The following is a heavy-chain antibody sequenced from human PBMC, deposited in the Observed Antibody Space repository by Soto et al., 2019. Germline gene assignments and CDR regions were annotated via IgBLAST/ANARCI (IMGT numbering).Heavy chain of an antibody. Sequence: GGSLRLSCAASGFTFGSYSMNWVRQAPGKGLEWVSYISSSSSSTYYADSVKGRFTISRDNAKNSLYLQMNSLREEDTAVYHCARGRPFYVDYWGQGALVTVSS. V-gene: IGHV3-48*02. J-gene: IGHJ4*02. CDR3: ARGRPFYVDY. CDR1: GFTFGSYS. D-gene: IGHD3-16*01. CDR2: ISSSSSST.